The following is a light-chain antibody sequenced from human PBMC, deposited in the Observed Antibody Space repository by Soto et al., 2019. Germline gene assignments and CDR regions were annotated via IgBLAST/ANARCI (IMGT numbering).Light chain of an antibody. CDR3: QQRSDWPST. CDR2: DAS. V-gene: IGKV3-11*01. J-gene: IGKJ4*01. Sequence: IVLTQSPATLSLSPGERATLSCRASQSVSSYLAWYQQKPGQAPRLLIYDASNRATGIPARFSGSGSGTDFTITISSLEPDDFAVYYCQQRSDWPSTFGGGTKVQIK. CDR1: QSVSSY.